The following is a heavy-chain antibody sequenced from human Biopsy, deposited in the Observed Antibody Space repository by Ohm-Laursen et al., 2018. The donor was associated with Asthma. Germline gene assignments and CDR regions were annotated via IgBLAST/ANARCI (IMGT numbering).Heavy chain of an antibody. D-gene: IGHD3-3*01. CDR2: SNQGGSP. Sequence: SQTLSLTCTVSGGSINIGDYYWSWIRQHPVKGLEWIGESNQGGSPTFNPSLKSRVTISRDTSKNQLSLKLRSVTAADTAVYYCASGPEWYGLDVWGQGTTVTVPS. V-gene: IGHV4-31*03. J-gene: IGHJ6*02. CDR3: ASGPEWYGLDV. CDR1: GGSINIGDYY.